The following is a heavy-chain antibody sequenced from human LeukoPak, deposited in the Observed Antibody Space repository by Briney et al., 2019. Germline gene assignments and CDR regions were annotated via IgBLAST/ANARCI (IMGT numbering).Heavy chain of an antibody. CDR2: IIPIFGTA. CDR1: GGTFSSYA. Sequence: SVKVSCKASGGTFSSYAISWVRQAPGQGLEWMGGIIPIFGTANYAQKFQGRVTITADESTSTAYMELSSLRSEDTAAYYCARAVWSGYDPSNGMDVWGKGTTVTVSS. J-gene: IGHJ6*04. V-gene: IGHV1-69*13. D-gene: IGHD5-12*01. CDR3: ARAVWSGYDPSNGMDV.